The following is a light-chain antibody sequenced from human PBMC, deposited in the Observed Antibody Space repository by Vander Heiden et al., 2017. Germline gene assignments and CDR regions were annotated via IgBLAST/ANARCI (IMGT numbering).Light chain of an antibody. CDR3: QVWDSSSDHRV. CDR2: DDS. J-gene: IGLJ3*02. V-gene: IGLV3-21*02. CDR1: NIGSKS. Sequence: SYVLPPPPSVSVAPAQTARITCGGNNIGSKSVHWYQQKPGQAPVLVVYDDSDRPSGIPERFAGSNSGNTATLTISRVEAGDEADYYCQVWDSSSDHRVFGGGTKLTVL.